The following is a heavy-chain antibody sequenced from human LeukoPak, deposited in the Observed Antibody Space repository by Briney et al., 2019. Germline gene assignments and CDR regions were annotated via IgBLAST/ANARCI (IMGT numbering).Heavy chain of an antibody. V-gene: IGHV4-59*01. CDR3: ARLDSSGSRFDY. Sequence: SETLSLTCTVSGGSISSYYWSWIRQPPGKGLEWIGYIYYSGSTNYNPSLKSRVTISVDTSKNQSSLKLSSVTAADTAVYYCARLDSSGSRFDYWGQGTLVTVSS. CDR1: GGSISSYY. D-gene: IGHD3-22*01. CDR2: IYYSGST. J-gene: IGHJ4*02.